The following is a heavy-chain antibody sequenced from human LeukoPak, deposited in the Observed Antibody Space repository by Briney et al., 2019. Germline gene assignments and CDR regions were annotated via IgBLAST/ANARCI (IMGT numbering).Heavy chain of an antibody. CDR2: IYYSRST. CDR3: ARDGYNSGYFDY. Sequence: SQTLSLTCTVSGASFNSDDQYWNWIRQPPGKGLEWIGCIYYSRSTSYSPSLKSRLTISVDTSKNQFSLKLSSVTAADTAVYYCARDGYNSGYFDYWGQGTLVTVSS. V-gene: IGHV4-30-4*01. J-gene: IGHJ4*02. D-gene: IGHD5-24*01. CDR1: GASFNSDDQY.